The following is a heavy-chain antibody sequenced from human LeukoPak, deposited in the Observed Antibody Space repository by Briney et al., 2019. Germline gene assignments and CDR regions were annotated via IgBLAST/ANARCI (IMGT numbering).Heavy chain of an antibody. J-gene: IGHJ6*03. D-gene: IGHD3-22*01. CDR2: INHSGST. CDR1: GGSFSGYY. V-gene: IGHV4-34*01. CDR3: ARQLMIDYYYYYYYMDV. Sequence: SETLSLTCAVYGGSFSGYYWSWIRQPPGKGLEWIGEINHSGSTNYNPSLKSRVTISIDTSKNQFSLKLSSVTAADTAVYYCARQLMIDYYYYYYYMDVWGRGTTVTVSS.